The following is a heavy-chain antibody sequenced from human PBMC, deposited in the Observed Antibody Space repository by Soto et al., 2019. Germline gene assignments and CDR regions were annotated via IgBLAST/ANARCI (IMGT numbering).Heavy chain of an antibody. CDR1: GFSFNYYA. CDR2: ISARGGGS. V-gene: IGHV3-23*01. Sequence: EVQLLESGGGLVQPGGSLRLACAASGFSFNYYAMVWVRQAPGKGLEWVSVISARGGGSYLADSVKGRFTISRDNSKNVLSLEMNNPRAEDTDTYFCAKGSIEYRAAVDNWGQGTLVLVSS. CDR3: AKGSIEYRAAVDN. D-gene: IGHD3-16*02. J-gene: IGHJ4*02.